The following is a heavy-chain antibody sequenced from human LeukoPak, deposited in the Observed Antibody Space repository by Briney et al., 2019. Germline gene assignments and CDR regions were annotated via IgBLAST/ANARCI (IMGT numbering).Heavy chain of an antibody. V-gene: IGHV4-39*07. Sequence: SETLSLTCTVSGDSISSRNYYWGWIRQPLGKGLEWIGSIYHSGSTYYNPSLRSRVTISVDTSKNHFSLKLISVTAADTAVYYCARVPYFYDSTGFFKAVDFWGQGTLVTVSS. CDR1: GDSISSRNYY. J-gene: IGHJ4*02. CDR3: ARVPYFYDSTGFFKAVDF. D-gene: IGHD3-22*01. CDR2: IYHSGST.